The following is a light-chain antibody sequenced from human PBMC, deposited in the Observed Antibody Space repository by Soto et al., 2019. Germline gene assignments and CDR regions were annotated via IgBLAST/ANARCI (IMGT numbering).Light chain of an antibody. J-gene: IGLJ2*01. Sequence: QSALTQPASVSGSPGQSITISCTGTSSDVGGYNYVSWYQQHPGKAPKLMIYDVSNRPSGVSNRFSGSKSGNTASLTISGLPAEDEADYYCCSYTSRSTHVVFGGGTKVTVL. V-gene: IGLV2-14*01. CDR1: SSDVGGYNY. CDR3: CSYTSRSTHVV. CDR2: DVS.